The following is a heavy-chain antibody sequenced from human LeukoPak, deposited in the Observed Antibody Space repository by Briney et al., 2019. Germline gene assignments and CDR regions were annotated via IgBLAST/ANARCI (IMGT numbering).Heavy chain of an antibody. D-gene: IGHD1-26*01. CDR1: RFTFSSYW. V-gene: IGHV3-74*01. J-gene: IGHJ4*02. CDR3: ARATLSGSPSFDY. CDR2: INTGGSTT. Sequence: PGGSLRLSCEASRFTFSSYWMHWVRQAPGKGLVWVSRINTGGSTTNYADSVKGRLTISRDNAKNTLHLQMNSLRAEDTAVYYCARATLSGSPSFDYWGQGTLVTVSS.